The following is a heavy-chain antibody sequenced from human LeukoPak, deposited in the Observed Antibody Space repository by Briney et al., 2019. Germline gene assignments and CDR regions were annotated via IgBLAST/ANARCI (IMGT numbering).Heavy chain of an antibody. D-gene: IGHD3-10*01. J-gene: IGHJ3*02. V-gene: IGHV3-7*01. CDR1: EFTFSSYW. Sequence: HSGGSLRLSCAASEFTFSSYWMSWVRQAPGKGLEWVANIKQDGSEKYYVDSVKGRFTISRDNAKNSLYLQMNSLRAEDTAVYYCAAEVGSGPGAFDIWGQGTMVTVSS. CDR3: AAEVGSGPGAFDI. CDR2: IKQDGSEK.